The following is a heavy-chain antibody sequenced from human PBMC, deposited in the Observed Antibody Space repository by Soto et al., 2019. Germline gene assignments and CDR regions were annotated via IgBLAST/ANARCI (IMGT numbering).Heavy chain of an antibody. CDR2: ISSSSSYI. CDR3: ARDRSGSSEFDY. CDR1: GFTFSSYS. V-gene: IGHV3-21*01. Sequence: GGSLRLSCAASGFTFSSYSMNWVRQAPGKGLEWVSSISSSSSYIYYADSVKGRFTISRDNAKNSLYLQMNSLRAEDTAVYYCARDRSGSSEFDYWGQGTLVTVSS. J-gene: IGHJ4*02. D-gene: IGHD1-26*01.